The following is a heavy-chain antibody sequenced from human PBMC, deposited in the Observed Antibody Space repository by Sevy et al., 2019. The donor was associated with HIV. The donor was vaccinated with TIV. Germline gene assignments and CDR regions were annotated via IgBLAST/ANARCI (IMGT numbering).Heavy chain of an antibody. D-gene: IGHD3-3*02. CDR3: ARDGRGISVFDI. V-gene: IGHV3-23*01. CDR2: ISGNGENT. Sequence: GGSLRLSCAASEFTFSSHAVSWVRQAPGKGLEWVSAISGNGENTHYAHSVRGRFTISRDNFKNTLYLHMSTLRAEDTALYYCARDGRGISVFDIWGQGTMVTVSS. CDR1: EFTFSSHA. J-gene: IGHJ3*02.